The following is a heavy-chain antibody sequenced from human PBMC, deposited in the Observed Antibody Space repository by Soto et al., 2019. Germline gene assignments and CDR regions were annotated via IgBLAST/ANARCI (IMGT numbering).Heavy chain of an antibody. CDR3: VRSCGGDCYHRYDYYGVDV. J-gene: IGHJ6*02. CDR1: GFTFSSYG. D-gene: IGHD2-21*02. Sequence: GGSLRLSCAASGFTFSSYGMHWVRQAPGKGLEWVAVIWYDGSNKYYADSVKGRFTISRDNSKNTLFLLMSSLRAEDTAGYYCVRSCGGDCYHRYDYYGVDVWGQGTTVTVSS. CDR2: IWYDGSNK. V-gene: IGHV3-33*01.